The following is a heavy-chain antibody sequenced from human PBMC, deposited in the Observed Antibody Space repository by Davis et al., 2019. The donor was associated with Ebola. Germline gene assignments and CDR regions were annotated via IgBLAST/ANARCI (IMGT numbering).Heavy chain of an antibody. CDR3: ARDVGPLVVYAARVGYFDY. J-gene: IGHJ4*02. Sequence: GGSLRLSCAASGFTFSSYAMSWVRQAPGKGLEWVSAISGSGGSTYYADSVKGRFTISRDNSKNTLYLQMNSLRAEDTAVYYCARDVGPLVVYAARVGYFDYWGQGTLVTVSS. V-gene: IGHV3-23*01. CDR2: ISGSGGST. D-gene: IGHD2-8*02. CDR1: GFTFSSYA.